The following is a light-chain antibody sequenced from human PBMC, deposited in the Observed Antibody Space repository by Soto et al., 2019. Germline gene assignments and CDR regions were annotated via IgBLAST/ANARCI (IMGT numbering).Light chain of an antibody. CDR2: GAS. CDR3: QQYGSSSWT. J-gene: IGKJ1*01. Sequence: EIVLAQSPGTLSLSPGERATLSCRASQSVSSISLAWYQQKPGQPPRLLMYGASSRATGLPDSFSGSGSGTDFTLTISRLEPEDSAVYYCQQYGSSSWTFGQGTKVEIK. CDR1: QSVSSIS. V-gene: IGKV3-20*01.